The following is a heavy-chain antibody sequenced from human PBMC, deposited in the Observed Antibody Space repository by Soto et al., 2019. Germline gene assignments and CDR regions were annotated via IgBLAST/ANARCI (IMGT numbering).Heavy chain of an antibody. D-gene: IGHD3-10*01. Sequence: PGGSLRLSCVASGFTFEDFSMHWVRQLPGKGLEWVSGISNNGRFMGYADSVKGRFTISRDNAKNSLYLEIHSLRVEDTALFYCAKDLGNYYYFDYWGRGTLVTVSS. CDR1: GFTFEDFS. CDR3: AKDLGNYYYFDY. J-gene: IGHJ4*02. V-gene: IGHV3-9*01. CDR2: ISNNGRFM.